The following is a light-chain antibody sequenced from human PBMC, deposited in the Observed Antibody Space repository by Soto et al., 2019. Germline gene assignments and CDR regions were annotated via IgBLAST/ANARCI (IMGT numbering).Light chain of an antibody. CDR2: GTS. CDR3: QQFYYYPHT. J-gene: IGKJ2*01. Sequence: EIQMTQSPASLSASVGERVTLTCRASHTIATYLNWYQQKAGKVPEVLIYGTSTLQPGVPSRFTGSGYGTDFTLTINNVQPEDSATYYCQQFYYYPHTFGQGTKLEVK. V-gene: IGKV1-39*01. CDR1: HTIATY.